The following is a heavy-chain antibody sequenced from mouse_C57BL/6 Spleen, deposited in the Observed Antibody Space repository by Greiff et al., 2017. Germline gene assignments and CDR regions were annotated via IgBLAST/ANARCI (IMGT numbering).Heavy chain of an antibody. CDR3: ARESRQLYYAMDY. CDR2: IYPGDGDT. Sequence: QVQLQQSGAELVKPGASVKISCKASGYAFSSYWMNWVKQRSGKGLEWIGQIYPGDGDTNYNGKFKGKATLTADKSSSTAYMQLSSLTSEDSAVYFCARESRQLYYAMDYWGQGTSVTVSS. CDR1: GYAFSSYW. D-gene: IGHD3-2*01. J-gene: IGHJ4*01. V-gene: IGHV1-80*01.